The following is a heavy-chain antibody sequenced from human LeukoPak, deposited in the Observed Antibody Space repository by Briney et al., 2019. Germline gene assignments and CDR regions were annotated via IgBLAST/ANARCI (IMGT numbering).Heavy chain of an antibody. D-gene: IGHD5-18*01. CDR2: ISSSSNYI. V-gene: IGHV3-21*01. CDR3: ARECMDTTMVDAFDI. Sequence: PGGSLRLSCAASGFTFSSYIMNWVRQAPGKGLEWVSYISSSSNYIYYADSVKGRFTISRDNAKNSLYLQMNSLRAEDTAVYYCARECMDTTMVDAFDIWGQGTMVTVSS. J-gene: IGHJ3*02. CDR1: GFTFSSYI.